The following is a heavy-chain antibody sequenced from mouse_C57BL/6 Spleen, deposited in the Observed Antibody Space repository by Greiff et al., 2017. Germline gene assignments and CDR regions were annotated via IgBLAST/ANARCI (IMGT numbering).Heavy chain of an antibody. Sequence: EVQLQQSGAELVRPGASVKLSCTASGFNITDYYMHWVKQRPEQGLEWIGRIDPEDGDTEYAPKFQGKATLTADTSSNTAYLQLSSLTSEDTAVYYCTKDYGSSYFDYWGQGTTLTVSS. J-gene: IGHJ2*01. CDR2: IDPEDGDT. CDR1: GFNITDYY. D-gene: IGHD1-1*01. V-gene: IGHV14-1*01. CDR3: TKDYGSSYFDY.